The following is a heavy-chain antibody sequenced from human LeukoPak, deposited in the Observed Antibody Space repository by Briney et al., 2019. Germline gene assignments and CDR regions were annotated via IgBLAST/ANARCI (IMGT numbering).Heavy chain of an antibody. D-gene: IGHD6-13*01. Sequence: GGSLRLSCAASGFTFSDYGMHWVRQAPGKGLEWVSFIKYDGNNKYYADSVKGRFTISRDNSKNTLYLQMSSLRAEDTAVYYCAKDRSIAAAGLDYWGQETLVTVSS. CDR2: IKYDGNNK. CDR3: AKDRSIAAAGLDY. V-gene: IGHV3-30*02. J-gene: IGHJ4*02. CDR1: GFTFSDYG.